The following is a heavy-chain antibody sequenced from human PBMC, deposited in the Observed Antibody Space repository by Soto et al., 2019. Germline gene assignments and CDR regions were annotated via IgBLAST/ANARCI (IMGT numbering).Heavy chain of an antibody. CDR1: GGSISSSSYY. D-gene: IGHD3-9*01. Sequence: SETLSLTCTVSGGSISSSSYYWGWIRQPPGKGLEWIGSIYYSGSTYYNPSLKSRVTISVDTSKNQSSLKLSSVTAADTAVYYCVRHGSGLSRRYFDSHYKPRGYFDYWGQGTLVTVSS. CDR3: VRHGSGLSRRYFDSHYKPRGYFDY. J-gene: IGHJ4*02. V-gene: IGHV4-39*01. CDR2: IYYSGST.